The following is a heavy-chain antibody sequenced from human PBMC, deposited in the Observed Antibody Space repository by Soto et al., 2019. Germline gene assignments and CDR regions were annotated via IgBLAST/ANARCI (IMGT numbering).Heavy chain of an antibody. J-gene: IGHJ4*02. V-gene: IGHV1-46*01. D-gene: IGHD3-22*01. CDR3: AREGINYDSSEIRFDS. CDR1: GYTFTSYY. CDR2: INPSGGST. Sequence: ASVKVSCKASGYTFTSYYMHWVRQAPGQGLEWMGIINPSGGSTSYAQKFQGRVTMTRDTSTSTVYMELSSLRSEDTAVYYCAREGINYDSSEIRFDSWGQGTLVTVSS.